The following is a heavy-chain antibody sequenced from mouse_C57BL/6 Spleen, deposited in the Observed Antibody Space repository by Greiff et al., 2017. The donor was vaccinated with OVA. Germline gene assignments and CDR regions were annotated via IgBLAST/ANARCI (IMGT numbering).Heavy chain of an antibody. CDR1: GFNIKDDY. V-gene: IGHV14-4*01. CDR2: IDPENGDT. CDR3: TLGYYFDY. Sequence: VHVKQSGDELVRPGASVKLSCTASGFNIKDDYMHWVKQRPEQGLEWIGWIDPENGDTEYASKFQGKATITADTSSNTAYLQLSSLTSEDTAVYYCTLGYYFDYWGQGTTLTVSS. D-gene: IGHD4-1*01. J-gene: IGHJ2*01.